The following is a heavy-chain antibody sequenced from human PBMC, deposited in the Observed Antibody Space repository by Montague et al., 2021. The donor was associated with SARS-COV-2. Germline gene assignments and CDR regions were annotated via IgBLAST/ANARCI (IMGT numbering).Heavy chain of an antibody. Sequence: SETLSLTCTVSGVSLSSSSFYWGWNRQPPGKGLEWIGSIYYSGSTYYNPSLKSRVTISVDTSKKQLSLRLSSVTAADTAVYYCASSSYSSRWYYFDYWGQGTLVAVSS. CDR1: GVSLSSSSFY. D-gene: IGHD6-13*01. CDR2: IYYSGST. CDR3: ASSSYSSRWYYFDY. J-gene: IGHJ4*02. V-gene: IGHV4-39*01.